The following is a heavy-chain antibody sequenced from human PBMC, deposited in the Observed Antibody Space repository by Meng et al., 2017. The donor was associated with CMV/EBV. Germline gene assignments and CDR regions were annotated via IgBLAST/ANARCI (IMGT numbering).Heavy chain of an antibody. CDR2: INHRGSA. Sequence: SETLSSTCAAHGGSFSGYYWSGIPQPPGKGLEWIGEINHRGSANYNPSLKSGVTTSVDTSKNQFSLKLSSVTAADTAVYYCARVVVVPAAKAPAATYGMDVWGQGTTVTVSS. V-gene: IGHV4-34*01. J-gene: IGHJ6*02. D-gene: IGHD2-2*01. CDR1: GGSFSGYY. CDR3: ARVVVVPAAKAPAATYGMDV.